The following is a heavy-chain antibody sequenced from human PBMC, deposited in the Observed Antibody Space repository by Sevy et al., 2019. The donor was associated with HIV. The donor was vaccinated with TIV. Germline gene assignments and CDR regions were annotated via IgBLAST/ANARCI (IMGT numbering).Heavy chain of an antibody. CDR1: GFTFSNAW. V-gene: IGHV3-15*01. Sequence: GGSLRLSCAASGFTFSNAWMSWVRQAPGKGLEWVGRINSKTDGGTTDYAAPVKGRFTISRDDSKNTLYLQMNSLKTEDTAVYYCTTDPARSSSWSPLDYWGKGTLVTVSS. D-gene: IGHD6-13*01. J-gene: IGHJ4*02. CDR3: TTDPARSSSWSPLDY. CDR2: INSKTDGGTT.